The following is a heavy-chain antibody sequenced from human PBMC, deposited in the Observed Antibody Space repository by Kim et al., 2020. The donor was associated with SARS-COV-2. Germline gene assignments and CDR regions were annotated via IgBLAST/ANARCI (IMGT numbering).Heavy chain of an antibody. V-gene: IGHV3-7*01. J-gene: IGHJ2*01. D-gene: IGHD2-2*01. Sequence: GGSLRLSCAASGFSISPYWMSWVRQAPGKGLEWVANIKQDGSEKYYVDSVKGRFAIFRDNAKNSLYLQMNSLRAEDTAVYYCARDFLVVSVAIYFDLWGRGTLVTVSS. CDR2: IKQDGSEK. CDR1: GFSISPYW. CDR3: ARDFLVVSVAIYFDL.